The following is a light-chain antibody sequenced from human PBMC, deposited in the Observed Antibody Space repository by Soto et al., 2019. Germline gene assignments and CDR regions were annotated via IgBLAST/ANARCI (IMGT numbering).Light chain of an antibody. CDR2: GTS. V-gene: IGKV3-20*01. CDR3: QQYDATPRT. J-gene: IGKJ1*01. CDR1: QSVNSKY. Sequence: DIVMTQFPGTLSLSPGERVTLYCRASQSVNSKYLAWYQQKLGQAPRLLLYGTSNRAAGIPDRFSGSGSGTEFTLTVSRLEPEDSAVYYCQQYDATPRTFGQGTKVDIK.